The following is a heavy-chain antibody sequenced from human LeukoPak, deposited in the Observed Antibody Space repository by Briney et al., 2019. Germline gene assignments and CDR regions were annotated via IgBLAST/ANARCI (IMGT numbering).Heavy chain of an antibody. CDR3: ARVGGYPLGAFDI. D-gene: IGHD3-22*01. CDR2: IYTIGTT. V-gene: IGHV4-4*07. CDR1: GGSISNYY. Sequence: KSSETLSLTCTVSGGSISNYYWSWIRPPAGKGLEWIGRIYTIGTTDYNPSLKGRVTMSLHTSKNQFSLKLTSVTAADTAVYYCARVGGYPLGAFDIWGQGTMVTVSS. J-gene: IGHJ3*02.